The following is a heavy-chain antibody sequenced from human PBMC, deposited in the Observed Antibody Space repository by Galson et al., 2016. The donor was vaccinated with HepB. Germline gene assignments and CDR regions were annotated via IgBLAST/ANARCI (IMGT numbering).Heavy chain of an antibody. J-gene: IGHJ3*01. CDR2: ISSSKTYI. D-gene: IGHD1-1*01. CDR3: AREGSVVKPTDPVSAFDF. V-gene: IGHV3-21*01. CDR1: GFTFKTYT. Sequence: SLRLSCAASGFTFKTYTMNWVRQAPGKAPEWVSFISSSKTYIYYADSVRGRFTVSRDNAKDSLYLQMYSLRAEDTATYYCAREGSVVKPTDPVSAFDFWGQGTVVTVSS.